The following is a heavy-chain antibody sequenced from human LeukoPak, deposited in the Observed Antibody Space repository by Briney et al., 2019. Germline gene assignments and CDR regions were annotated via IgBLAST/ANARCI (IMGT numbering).Heavy chain of an antibody. CDR3: ARGRITFGGVIVIQYFDY. D-gene: IGHD3-16*02. V-gene: IGHV1-8*01. CDR1: GYTFTSYD. Sequence: ASVKVSCKASGYTFTSYDINWERQATGQGLEWMGWMNPNSGNTGYAQKFQGRVTMTRNTSISTAYMELSSLRSEDTAVYYCARGRITFGGVIVIQYFDYWAREPWSPSPQ. CDR2: MNPNSGNT. J-gene: IGHJ4*02.